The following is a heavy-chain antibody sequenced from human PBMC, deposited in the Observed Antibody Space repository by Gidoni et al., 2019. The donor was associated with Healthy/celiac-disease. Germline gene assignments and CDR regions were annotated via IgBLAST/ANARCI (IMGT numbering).Heavy chain of an antibody. Sequence: QVPLVQPGAEVKKPAASVKVSCKASGYTFTGYYLHWVRQAPGQGLEWMGWINPNSGGTNDAQKFQGRVTMTRDTSISTAYMELSRLRSDDTAVYYCARELWFGESDYWGQGTLVTVSS. CDR1: GYTFTGYY. CDR2: INPNSGGT. CDR3: ARELWFGESDY. J-gene: IGHJ4*02. V-gene: IGHV1-2*02. D-gene: IGHD3-10*01.